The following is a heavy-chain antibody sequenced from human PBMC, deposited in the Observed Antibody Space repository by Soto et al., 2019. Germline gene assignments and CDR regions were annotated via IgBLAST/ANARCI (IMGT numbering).Heavy chain of an antibody. V-gene: IGHV3-23*01. CDR1: GFTFSSYA. J-gene: IGHJ4*02. D-gene: IGHD4-17*01. Sequence: PGGSLRLSCAASGFTFSSYAMSWVRQAPGKGLEWVSAISGSGGSTYHADSVKGRFTIFRDNSKNTLFLQMDSLRAEDTAVYYCAKGGFTVTSVYFFDYWGQGTLVTVSS. CDR3: AKGGFTVTSVYFFDY. CDR2: ISGSGGST.